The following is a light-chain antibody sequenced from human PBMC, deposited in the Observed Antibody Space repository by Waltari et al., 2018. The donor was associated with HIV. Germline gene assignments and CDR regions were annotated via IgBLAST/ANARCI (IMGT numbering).Light chain of an antibody. CDR1: SSNSGSNT. CDR2: SNN. J-gene: IGLJ2*01. Sequence: QSVLTQPPSASGTSGQRVTIAWSGSSSNSGSNTVNWYQQHPGTAPNLLIYSNNQRPSGVPDRFSGSKSGTSASLAISGLQAEDEADYYCAAWDDSLNGVVFGGGTKLTVL. V-gene: IGLV1-44*01. CDR3: AAWDDSLNGVV.